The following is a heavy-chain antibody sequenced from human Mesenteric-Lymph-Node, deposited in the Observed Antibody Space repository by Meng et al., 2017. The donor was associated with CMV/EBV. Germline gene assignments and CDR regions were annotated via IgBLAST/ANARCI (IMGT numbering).Heavy chain of an antibody. D-gene: IGHD2-2*01. CDR2: ISGSGGST. Sequence: GESLKISCAASGFTFSSNAMSWVRQAPGKGLEWVSTISGSGGSTFFADSVKGRFSISRDNSKNTLYLQMSSLRAEDTAVYYWATRSRGGGCSITSCRKAIDYWGQGTLVTVSS. V-gene: IGHV3-23*01. CDR1: GFTFSSNA. J-gene: IGHJ4*02. CDR3: ATRSRGGGCSITSCRKAIDY.